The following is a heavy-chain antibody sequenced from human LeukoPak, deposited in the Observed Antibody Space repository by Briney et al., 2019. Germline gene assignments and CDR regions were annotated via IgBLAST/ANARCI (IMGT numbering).Heavy chain of an antibody. V-gene: IGHV3-66*01. CDR1: GFTVSSNY. D-gene: IGHD3-16*01. CDR3: ARVGPAYVRYYFDY. J-gene: IGHJ4*02. Sequence: GGSLRLSCAVSGFTVSSNYMSWVRQAPGKGLDCVSVIYSDDSSYYADSVKGRFTISRDNSKNTLYLQMNSLRAEDTAVYYCARVGPAYVRYYFDYWGQGTLVTVSS. CDR2: IYSDDSS.